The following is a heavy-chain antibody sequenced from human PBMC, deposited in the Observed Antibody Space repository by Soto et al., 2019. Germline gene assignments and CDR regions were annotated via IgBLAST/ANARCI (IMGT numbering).Heavy chain of an antibody. J-gene: IGHJ4*02. CDR3: ARSRGGYFDY. D-gene: IGHD3-22*01. Sequence: PSETLSLTCTVSGVSISSYYWSWIRQPPGKGLEWIGYIYYSGSTNYNPSLKSRVTISVDTTKNQFSLKLSPVTAADTAVYYCARSRGGYFDYWGQGTLVTVSS. V-gene: IGHV4-59*01. CDR2: IYYSGST. CDR1: GVSISSYY.